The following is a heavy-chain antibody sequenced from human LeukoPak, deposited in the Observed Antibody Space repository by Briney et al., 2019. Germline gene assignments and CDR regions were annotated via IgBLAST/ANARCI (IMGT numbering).Heavy chain of an antibody. J-gene: IGHJ6*02. Sequence: ASVKVSCKASGYTFTSYYMHLVRQAPGQGLEWMGIINPSGGSTSYAQKFQGRVTMTRDTSTSTVYMELSSLRSEDTAVYYCARDQEPATYYYGSGSGFYGMDVWGQGTTVTVSS. V-gene: IGHV1-46*01. CDR3: ARDQEPATYYYGSGSGFYGMDV. CDR1: GYTFTSYY. CDR2: INPSGGST. D-gene: IGHD3-10*01.